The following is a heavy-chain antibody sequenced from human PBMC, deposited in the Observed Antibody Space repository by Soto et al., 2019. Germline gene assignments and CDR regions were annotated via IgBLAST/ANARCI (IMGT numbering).Heavy chain of an antibody. Sequence: SETLSLTCAVYGGSFSGYYWSWIRQPPGKGLEWIGEINHSGSTNYNPSLKSRVTISLDTSKNQFSLKLSSVTAADTAVYYCARGIIAKYDYDSSGYYVFDYCGQGTLVTVSS. CDR3: ARGIIAKYDYDSSGYYVFDY. V-gene: IGHV4-34*01. D-gene: IGHD3-22*01. J-gene: IGHJ4*02. CDR2: INHSGST. CDR1: GGSFSGYY.